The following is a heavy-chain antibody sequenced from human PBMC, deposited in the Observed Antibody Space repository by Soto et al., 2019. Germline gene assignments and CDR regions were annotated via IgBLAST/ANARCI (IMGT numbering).Heavy chain of an antibody. CDR2: ISYDGSNK. CDR1: GFTFSSYG. D-gene: IGHD3-10*01. Sequence: LRLSCAASGFTFSSYGMHWVRQAPGKGLEWVAVISYDGSNKYYADSVKGRFTISRDNSKNTLYLQMNSLRAEDTAVYYCAKVHGSGSYYPYYYYYMDVWGKGTTVTVS. CDR3: AKVHGSGSYYPYYYYYMDV. V-gene: IGHV3-30*18. J-gene: IGHJ6*03.